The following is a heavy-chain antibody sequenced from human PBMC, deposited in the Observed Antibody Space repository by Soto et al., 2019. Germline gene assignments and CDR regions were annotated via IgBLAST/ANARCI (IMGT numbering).Heavy chain of an antibody. J-gene: IGHJ4*02. CDR1: GGTFSSSA. CDR2: IIPIFGTA. D-gene: IGHD3-22*01. Sequence: SVKVSCKASGGTFSSSAISWVRQAPGQGLEWMGGIIPIFGTANYAQKFQGIVTITADESTSTAYMELSSLRSEDTAVYYCANSVVVGLFDYWGQGTLVTVSS. CDR3: ANSVVVGLFDY. V-gene: IGHV1-69*13.